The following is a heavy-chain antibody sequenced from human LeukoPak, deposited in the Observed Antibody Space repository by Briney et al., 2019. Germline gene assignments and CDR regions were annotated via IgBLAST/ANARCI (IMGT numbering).Heavy chain of an antibody. J-gene: IGHJ4*02. D-gene: IGHD1-26*01. V-gene: IGHV1-2*06. CDR3: ARGGGSGGSYFDY. CDR2: INPNSGGT. Sequence: GASVKVSCKASGYTFTGYYMHWVRQAPGQGLEWMGRINPNSGGTNYAQKFKGRFTISRDNSKNTLYLQMNSLRAEDTAVYYCARGGGSGGSYFDYWGRGTLVTVSS. CDR1: GYTFTGYY.